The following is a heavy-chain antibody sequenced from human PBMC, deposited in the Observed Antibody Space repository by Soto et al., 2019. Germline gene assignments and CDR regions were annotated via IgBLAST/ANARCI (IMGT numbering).Heavy chain of an antibody. CDR2: ISGSGGST. J-gene: IGHJ4*02. CDR1: GFTFSSYA. CDR3: AKSKRPPSMVYAIYHFDY. Sequence: GGSLRLSCAASGFTFSSYAMSWVRQAPGKGLEWVSAISGSGGSTYYADSVKGRFTISRDNSKNTLYLQMNSLRAEDTAVYYCAKSKRPPSMVYAIYHFDYWGQGTLVTAPQ. D-gene: IGHD2-8*01. V-gene: IGHV3-23*01.